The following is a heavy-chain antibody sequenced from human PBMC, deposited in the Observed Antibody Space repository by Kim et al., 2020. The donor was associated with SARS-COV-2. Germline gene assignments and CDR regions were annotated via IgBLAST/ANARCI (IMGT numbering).Heavy chain of an antibody. J-gene: IGHJ4*02. CDR3: ARGQVRSFDY. CDR2: YN. Sequence: YNESAVSVKTRITLNPDTSKNQFSLQVNSVTPEDMAVYYCARGQVRSFDYWGQGTLVTVSS. D-gene: IGHD4-17*01. V-gene: IGHV6-1*01.